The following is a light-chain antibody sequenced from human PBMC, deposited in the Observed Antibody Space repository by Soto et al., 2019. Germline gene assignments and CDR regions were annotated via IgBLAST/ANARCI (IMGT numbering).Light chain of an antibody. J-gene: IGKJ4*01. CDR1: QDISNY. CDR2: DAS. Sequence: DTQMTQSPSSLSASVGDRVTITCQSNQDISNYLNWYQQKPGKAPKLLVYDASKLQTGVPSRFSGTGYGTDLSFTISGLQPEDIATYYCQQYDTLPLAFGGGTKVQIK. V-gene: IGKV1-33*01. CDR3: QQYDTLPLA.